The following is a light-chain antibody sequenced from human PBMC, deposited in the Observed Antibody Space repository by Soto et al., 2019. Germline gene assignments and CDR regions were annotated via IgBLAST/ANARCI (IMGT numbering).Light chain of an antibody. V-gene: IGKV1-5*03. Sequence: IQMTQSPSTLSASVGDRVTITCRASESIRSWLAWYQQKPGKAPKVLIYKASRLEGGVPSRFSGSGSGTDFTLTISSLQPDDCATYFCEQYYSYPKTFGRGTKVEFE. J-gene: IGKJ1*01. CDR2: KAS. CDR3: EQYYSYPKT. CDR1: ESIRSW.